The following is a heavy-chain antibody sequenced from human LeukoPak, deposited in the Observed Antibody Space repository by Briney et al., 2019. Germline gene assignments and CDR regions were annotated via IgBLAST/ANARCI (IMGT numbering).Heavy chain of an antibody. J-gene: IGHJ5*02. D-gene: IGHD3-10*01. CDR1: GFTVSSNY. V-gene: IGHV3-23*01. CDR2: ISGSGGST. CDR3: AKDKTAAWFGDLNPYNWFDP. Sequence: GGSLRLSCAASGFTVSSNYMSWVRQAPGKGLEWVSAISGSGGSTYYADSVKGRFTISRDNSKNTLYLQMNSLRAEDTAVYYCAKDKTAAWFGDLNPYNWFDPWGQGTLVTVSS.